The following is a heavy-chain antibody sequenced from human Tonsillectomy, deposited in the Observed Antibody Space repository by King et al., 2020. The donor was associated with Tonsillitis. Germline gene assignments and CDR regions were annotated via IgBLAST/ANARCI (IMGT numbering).Heavy chain of an antibody. CDR3: TRRVVAASLGMDV. D-gene: IGHD2-15*01. CDR1: GFTFSGSA. Sequence: VQLVESGGGLVQPGGSLKLSCAASGFTFSGSAMHWVRQASGKGLEWVGRIRSKANSYATVYAASVKGRFTISRDDSKNTAYLQMNSLKTEDTAVYYCTRRVVAASLGMDVWGQGTTVTVSS. J-gene: IGHJ6*02. CDR2: IRSKANSYAT. V-gene: IGHV3-73*02.